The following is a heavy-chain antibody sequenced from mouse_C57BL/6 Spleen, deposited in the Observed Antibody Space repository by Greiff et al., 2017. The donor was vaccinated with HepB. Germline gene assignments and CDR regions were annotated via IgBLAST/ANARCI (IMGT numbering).Heavy chain of an antibody. CDR1: GFTFSNYW. CDR3: TGGAPFAY. J-gene: IGHJ3*01. CDR2: IRFKSDNYAT. V-gene: IGHV6-3*01. Sequence: EVKLMESGGGLVQPGGSMKLSCVASGFTFSNYWMNWVRQSPEKGLEWVAQIRFKSDNYATHYTDSVKGRFSMSRDDDQSSVYLQMNNLRAEDTGIYYCTGGAPFAYWGQGTLVTVSA.